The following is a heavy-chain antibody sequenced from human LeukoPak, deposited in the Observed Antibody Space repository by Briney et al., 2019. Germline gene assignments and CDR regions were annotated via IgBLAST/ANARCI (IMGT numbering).Heavy chain of an antibody. CDR3: ARGDRGYSSSWYVY. CDR1: GGSFSGYY. Sequence: PSETLSLTCAVYGGSFSGYYWSWIRQPPGKGLEWIGEINHSGSTNYNPSLKSRVTISVDTSKNQFSLKLSSVTAADTAVYFCARGDRGYSSSWYVYWGQGTLVTVSS. J-gene: IGHJ4*02. CDR2: INHSGST. V-gene: IGHV4-34*01. D-gene: IGHD6-13*01.